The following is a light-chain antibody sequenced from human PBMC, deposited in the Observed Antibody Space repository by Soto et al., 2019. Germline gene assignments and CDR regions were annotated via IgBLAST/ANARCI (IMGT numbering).Light chain of an antibody. CDR3: QQYYDSPLT. V-gene: IGKV4-1*01. J-gene: IGKJ5*01. CDR1: QSVLYSSNNKNY. CDR2: WAS. Sequence: DIVMTQSPESLAVSLGERATINCKSSQSVLYSSNNKNYLNWYQQKPGQPPKLLIYWASLRESGVPDRFSGSGSGTDFTPTISSVQAEDVAVYYCQQYYDSPLTFGQGTRLEI.